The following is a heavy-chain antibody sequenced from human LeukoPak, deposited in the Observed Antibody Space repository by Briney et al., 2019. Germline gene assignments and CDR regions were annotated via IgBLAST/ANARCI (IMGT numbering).Heavy chain of an antibody. Sequence: KTSETLSLTCTVSGGSISSSSYYWGWIRQPPGKGLEWIGSIYYSGSTYYNPSLKSRVTISVDTSKNQFSLKLSSVTAADTAVYYCARLEVALIDYWGQGTLVTVSS. CDR2: IYYSGST. J-gene: IGHJ4*02. V-gene: IGHV4-39*01. CDR1: GGSISSSSYY. CDR3: ARLEVALIDY. D-gene: IGHD4/OR15-4a*01.